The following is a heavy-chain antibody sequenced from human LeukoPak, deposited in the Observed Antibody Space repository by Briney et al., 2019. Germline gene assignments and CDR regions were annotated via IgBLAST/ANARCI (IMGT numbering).Heavy chain of an antibody. Sequence: GASVMVSCKASGYTFTSYDINWVRQAIGQGLEWMGWMNPNSGNTGYAQKFQGRVTMTRNISISTAYMELSSLRSEDTAVYYCARGGYCSSTSCSFHNWFDPWGQGTLVTVSS. D-gene: IGHD2-2*01. CDR1: GYTFTSYD. J-gene: IGHJ5*02. V-gene: IGHV1-8*01. CDR3: ARGGYCSSTSCSFHNWFDP. CDR2: MNPNSGNT.